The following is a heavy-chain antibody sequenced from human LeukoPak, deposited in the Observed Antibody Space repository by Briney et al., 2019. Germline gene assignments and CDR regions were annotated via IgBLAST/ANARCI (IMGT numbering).Heavy chain of an antibody. CDR2: FDPEDGET. CDR3: ATLSRYCSSTSCQLSDY. V-gene: IGHV1-24*01. Sequence: ASVKVSCKVSGYTLTELSMHWVRQAPGKGREWMGGFDPEDGETIYAQKFQGRVTMTEDTSTDTAYMELSSLRSEDTAVYYCATLSRYCSSTSCQLSDYWGQGTLVTVSS. D-gene: IGHD2-2*01. J-gene: IGHJ4*02. CDR1: GYTLTELS.